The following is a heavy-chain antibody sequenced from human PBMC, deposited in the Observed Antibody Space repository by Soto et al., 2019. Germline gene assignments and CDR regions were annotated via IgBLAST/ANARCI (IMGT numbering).Heavy chain of an antibody. CDR1: GFTFDDYA. CDR3: AKDFLYNWNYVAGPLDY. Sequence: GGSLRLSCAASGFTFDDYAMHWVRQAPGKGLEWVSGISWNSGSIGYADSVKGRFTISRDNAKNSLYLQMNSLRAEDTALYYCAKDFLYNWNYVAGPLDYWGQGTLVTVSS. CDR2: ISWNSGSI. D-gene: IGHD1-7*01. V-gene: IGHV3-9*01. J-gene: IGHJ4*02.